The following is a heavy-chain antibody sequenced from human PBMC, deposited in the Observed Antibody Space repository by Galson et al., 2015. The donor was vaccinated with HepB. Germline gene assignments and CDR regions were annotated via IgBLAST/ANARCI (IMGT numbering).Heavy chain of an antibody. CDR2: IIPILGIA. V-gene: IGHV1-69*04. D-gene: IGHD2-2*01. Sequence: SVKVSCKASGGTFSSYTISWVRQAPGQGLEWMGRIIPILGIANYAQKFQGRVTITADKSTSTAYMELSSLGSEDTAVYYCARDLVVPAAIYYYYYGMDVWGQGTTVTVSS. CDR3: ARDLVVPAAIYYYYYGMDV. J-gene: IGHJ6*02. CDR1: GGTFSSYT.